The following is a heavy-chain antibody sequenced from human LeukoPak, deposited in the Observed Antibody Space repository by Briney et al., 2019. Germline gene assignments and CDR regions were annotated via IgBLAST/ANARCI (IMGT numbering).Heavy chain of an antibody. CDR1: GYTFTGYY. J-gene: IGHJ4*02. D-gene: IGHD2-2*01. CDR2: ITPNSDGT. V-gene: IGHV1-2*02. Sequence: AAVKVSRKGSGYTFTGYYMHWVRHAPGQGLEWMGWITPNSDGTNNAQKDSGRFTMTSDPYISTAYIELSRLRSDDTAVYYSARDEIVVVPAAFDYWGQGTLVSVSS. CDR3: ARDEIVVVPAAFDY.